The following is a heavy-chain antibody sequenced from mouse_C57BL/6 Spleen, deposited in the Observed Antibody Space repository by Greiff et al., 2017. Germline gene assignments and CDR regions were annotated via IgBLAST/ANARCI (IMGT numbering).Heavy chain of an antibody. CDR2: IYPSDSET. D-gene: IGHD2-3*01. V-gene: IGHV1-61*01. CDR3: ARRRLLDAMDY. J-gene: IGHJ4*01. CDR1: GYTFTSSW. Sequence: QVQLKQPGAELVRPGSSVKLSCKASGYTFTSSWMDWVKQRPGQGLEWIGNIYPSDSETHYNQKFKDKATLTVDKSSSTAYMQLSSLTSEDSAVYYCARRRLLDAMDYWGQGTSVTVSS.